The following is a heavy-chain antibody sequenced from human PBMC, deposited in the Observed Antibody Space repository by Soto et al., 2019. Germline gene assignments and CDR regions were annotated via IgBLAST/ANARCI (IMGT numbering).Heavy chain of an antibody. CDR1: GFTFSSYA. CDR2: ISGSGGST. CDR3: AKDMMITFGGVIVDFDY. Sequence: GGSLRLSCAASGFTFSSYAMSWVRQAPGKGLEWVSAISGSGGSTYYADSVKGRFTISRDNSKNTLYLQMNSLRAEDTAVYYCAKDMMITFGGVIVDFDYWGQGTLVTVS. V-gene: IGHV3-23*01. D-gene: IGHD3-16*02. J-gene: IGHJ4*02.